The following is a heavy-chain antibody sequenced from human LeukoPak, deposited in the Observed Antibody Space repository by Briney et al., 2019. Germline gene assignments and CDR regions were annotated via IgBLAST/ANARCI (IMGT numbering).Heavy chain of an antibody. CDR2: ITSSSSYI. V-gene: IGHV3-21*01. D-gene: IGHD3-22*01. CDR3: ARHVVAVGFDY. Sequence: GGSLRLSCAASGFTFSSYTMNWVRQAPGKGLEWVSSITSSSSYIYYADSVMGRFTISRDNANNSLYLQMNSLRAEDTAVYYCARHVVAVGFDYWGQGTLVTVSS. CDR1: GFTFSSYT. J-gene: IGHJ4*02.